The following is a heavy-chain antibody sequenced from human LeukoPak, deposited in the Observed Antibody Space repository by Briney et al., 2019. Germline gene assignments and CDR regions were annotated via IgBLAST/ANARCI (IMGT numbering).Heavy chain of an antibody. CDR3: ARVIGCVAHSGSCYFDY. CDR1: GYTFTGYY. V-gene: IGHV1-2*06. CDR2: ISPNSGGT. D-gene: IGHD3-10*01. J-gene: IGHJ4*02. Sequence: ASVKVSCKASGYTFTGYYMYWVRQAPGQGLEWMGRISPNSGGTNYAQKFQGRVTMTRDTSISTAYTELSRLRSDDTAVYYCARVIGCVAHSGSCYFDYWGQGTLVTVSS.